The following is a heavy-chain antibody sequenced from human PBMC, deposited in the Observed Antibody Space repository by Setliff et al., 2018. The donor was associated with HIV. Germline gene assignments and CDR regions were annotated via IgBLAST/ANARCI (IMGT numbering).Heavy chain of an antibody. D-gene: IGHD6-13*01. CDR2: ISHSGNT. Sequence: PSETLSLTCTVSGGSISSNNDHWGWIRQPPGKGLEWIGSISHSGNTYHNPSLQSRVTISLDMSKSQFSLKLRSMSAADTAMYYCARHPGSTSNWYKGAFDFWGQGRMVTVSS. CDR1: GGSISSNNDH. CDR3: ARHPGSTSNWYKGAFDF. V-gene: IGHV4-39*01. J-gene: IGHJ3*01.